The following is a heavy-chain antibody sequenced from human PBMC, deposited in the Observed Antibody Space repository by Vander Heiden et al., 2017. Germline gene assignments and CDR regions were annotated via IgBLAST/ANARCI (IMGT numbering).Heavy chain of an antibody. D-gene: IGHD6-13*01. CDR2: IYHSGRT. V-gene: IGHV4-38-2*02. CDR3: ARDRRRSAAAGTTAPYYYYGMDV. CDR1: GYSVRSGYD. J-gene: IGHJ6*02. Sequence: QVQLHESGPGRVKPSATLPPTCAVSGYSVRSGYDWGWIRQPPGKGLEWIGSIYHSGRTYYNPSLKSRVTISVDTSKNQFSLKLSSVTAADTAVYYCARDRRRSAAAGTTAPYYYYGMDVWGQGTTVTVSS.